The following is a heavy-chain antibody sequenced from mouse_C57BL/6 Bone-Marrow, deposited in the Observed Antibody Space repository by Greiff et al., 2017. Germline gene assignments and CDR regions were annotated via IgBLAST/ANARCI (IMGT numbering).Heavy chain of an antibody. D-gene: IGHD1-1*01. CDR3: ARETTVVATSWYFDV. V-gene: IGHV1-37*01. CDR2: INPYNGDT. J-gene: IGHJ1*03. Sequence: EVKLVESGPELVKPGASVKISCKASGYSFTGYFMNWVKQSHGKSLEWIGRINPYNGDTFYNQKFKGKATLTVDKSSSTAHMELLSLTSEDLAVYYCARETTVVATSWYFDVWGTGTTVTVSS. CDR1: GYSFTGYF.